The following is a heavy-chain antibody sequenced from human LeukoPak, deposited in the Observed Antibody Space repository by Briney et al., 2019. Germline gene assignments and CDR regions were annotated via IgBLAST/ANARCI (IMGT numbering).Heavy chain of an antibody. J-gene: IGHJ4*02. CDR3: ASSPVGYDILTGYPGG. V-gene: IGHV3-53*01. Sequence: GGSLRLSCAASGFTVSKNYYMHWVRQAPGKGLEWVSVIYSAGSTYYADSVKGRFTISRDNSKNTVYLQMNSLRAEDTAVYYCASSPVGYDILTGYPGGWGQGTLVTVSP. CDR1: GFTVSKNY. CDR2: IYSAGST. D-gene: IGHD3-9*01.